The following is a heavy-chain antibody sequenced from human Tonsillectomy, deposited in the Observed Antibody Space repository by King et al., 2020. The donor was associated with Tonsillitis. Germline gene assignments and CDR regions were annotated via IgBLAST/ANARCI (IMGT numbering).Heavy chain of an antibody. CDR1: GGSISSGDHF. D-gene: IGHD1-26*01. V-gene: IGHV4-39*01. CDR2: MYSSGIT. J-gene: IGHJ4*01. Sequence: QLQESGPGVVKPSETLSLTCTVSGGSISSGDHFWAWIRQPPGKGLEWIGYMYSSGITFSNPSLKSRVTISGGTSENRFSMKLNSVTAADTAVYFCARYVSGTFDYWGHGALVTVSS. CDR3: ARYVSGTFDY.